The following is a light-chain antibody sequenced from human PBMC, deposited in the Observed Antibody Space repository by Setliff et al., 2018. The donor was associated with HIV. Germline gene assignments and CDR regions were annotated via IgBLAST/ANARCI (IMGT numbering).Light chain of an antibody. CDR1: SSDVGGYNY. Sequence: ALTQPASVSGSPGQSITISCTGTSSDVGGYNYVSWYQQHPGKAPKLMIYEVSNRPSGVSNRFSGSKSGNTASLTISGLQAEDEADYYCSSYTSSSTYVFGTGTKVTVL. V-gene: IGLV2-14*01. CDR2: EVS. CDR3: SSYTSSSTYV. J-gene: IGLJ1*01.